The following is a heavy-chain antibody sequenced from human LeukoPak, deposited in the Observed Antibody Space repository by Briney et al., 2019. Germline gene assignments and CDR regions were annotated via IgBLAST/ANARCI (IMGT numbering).Heavy chain of an antibody. Sequence: ASVKVSCKASGYTLTGYYMHWVRQAPGQGLEWMGRINPNSGATNYAQKFQGRVTMTRDSSISTAYMDLSGLRSDDTAVYYCARGLRAAPGYYYYYMDVWGKGTTVTVSS. J-gene: IGHJ6*03. CDR1: GYTLTGYY. CDR2: INPNSGAT. V-gene: IGHV1-2*06. D-gene: IGHD6-13*01. CDR3: ARGLRAAPGYYYYYMDV.